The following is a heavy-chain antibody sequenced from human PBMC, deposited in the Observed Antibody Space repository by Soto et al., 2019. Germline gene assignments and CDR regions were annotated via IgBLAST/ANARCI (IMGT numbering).Heavy chain of an antibody. V-gene: IGHV3-23*01. CDR3: AKARCSGNSCYVPDY. J-gene: IGHJ4*01. CDR1: GFTFNSYT. D-gene: IGHD2-15*01. CDR2: ISGSGGSP. Sequence: EVQLLESGGGLVQPGGSLRLSCAASGFTFNSYTMAWVRQAPGKGLEWVSSISGSGGSPSYADSVQGRFTISRDNSRNTLSLQMNSQRAEDTAAYYCAKARCSGNSCYVPDYWGHGSLVTVSS.